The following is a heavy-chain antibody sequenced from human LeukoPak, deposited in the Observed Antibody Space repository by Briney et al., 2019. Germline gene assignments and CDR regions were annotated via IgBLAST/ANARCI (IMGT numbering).Heavy chain of an antibody. CDR2: FSNSGSPI. CDR3: ERHLYRGGDCYLFTSDAFDI. J-gene: IGHJ3*02. Sequence: GGSLRLSCAASGFTFSDYYMSWIRQAPGKGLEWDSYFSNSGSPIFYAVSVKGRFTIPRHNAEHSLYVQMNSLRAEDTAVYYCERHLYRGGDCYLFTSDAFDIWGQGTMVTVSS. CDR1: GFTFSDYY. D-gene: IGHD2-21*02. V-gene: IGHV3-11*01.